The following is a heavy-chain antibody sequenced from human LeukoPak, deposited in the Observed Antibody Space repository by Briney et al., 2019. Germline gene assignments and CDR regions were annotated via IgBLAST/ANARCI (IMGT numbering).Heavy chain of an antibody. V-gene: IGHV3-48*03. CDR3: AWDRGYYGSGSYYTFAH. CDR1: GFTFSSYE. CDR2: ISSSGSTI. Sequence: PGGSLRLSCAASGFTFSSYEMNWVRQAPGKGLEWVSYISSSGSTIYYADSVKGRFTISRDNAKNTLYLQMNSLRAEDTAVYYCAWDRGYYGSGSYYTFAHWGQGTLVTVSS. D-gene: IGHD3-10*01. J-gene: IGHJ4*02.